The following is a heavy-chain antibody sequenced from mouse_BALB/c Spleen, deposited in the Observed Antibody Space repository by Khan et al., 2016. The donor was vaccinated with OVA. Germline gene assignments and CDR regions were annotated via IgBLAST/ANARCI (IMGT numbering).Heavy chain of an antibody. V-gene: IGHV1S56*01. D-gene: IGHD2-4*01. CDR3: AGEGLREGALDY. CDR2: IYPGDGCT. Sequence: QVQLQQSGAELVKPGALVKISCKASGYTFTAYDINWVNQRPGQGLEWIGCIYPGDGCTKYNENFKGKATLTADKSSNTAYMQLSSLTSETCAVDLCAGEGLREGALDYWGQGTSVSVSS. J-gene: IGHJ4*01. CDR1: GYTFTAYD.